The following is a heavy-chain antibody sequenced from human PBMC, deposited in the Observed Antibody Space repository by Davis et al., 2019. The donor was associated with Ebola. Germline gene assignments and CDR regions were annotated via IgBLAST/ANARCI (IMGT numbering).Heavy chain of an antibody. CDR3: ARDIANWGLFDY. J-gene: IGHJ4*02. CDR1: GGSISSYY. D-gene: IGHD7-27*01. Sequence: PSETLSLTCTVSGGSISSYYWSWIRQPPGKGLEWIGYIYYSGSTNYNPSLKSRVTISVDTSKNQFSLKLSSVTAADTAVYYCARDIANWGLFDYWGQGTLVTVSS. CDR2: IYYSGST. V-gene: IGHV4-59*01.